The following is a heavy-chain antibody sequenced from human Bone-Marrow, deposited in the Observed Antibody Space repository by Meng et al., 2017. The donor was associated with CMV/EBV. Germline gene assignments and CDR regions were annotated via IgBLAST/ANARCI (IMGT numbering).Heavy chain of an antibody. CDR1: GDSVSSGTSY. CDR3: ARARRSASYFDS. J-gene: IGHJ5*01. Sequence: VSGDSVSSGTSYWRWIRQPPGKGLEWIGYVYFTGSTNYSPSLGNRVTISKDTSKNQFSLNLDSLTAADTALYYCARARRSASYFDSWGQGSLVTVSS. CDR2: VYFTGST. D-gene: IGHD2-2*01. V-gene: IGHV4-61*01.